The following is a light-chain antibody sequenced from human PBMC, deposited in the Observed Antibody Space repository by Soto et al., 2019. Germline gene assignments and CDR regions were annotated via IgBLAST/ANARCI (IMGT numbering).Light chain of an antibody. CDR2: DAS. CDR1: QSISSW. J-gene: IGKJ1*01. Sequence: DIQMNQSPSTLSASVGDRVSITCWASQSISSWLAWYQQKPGKAPKLLIYDASSLESGVPSRFSGSGSGTEFTLTISSLQPDDFATYYCQQYNSYWTFGQGTKVDIK. V-gene: IGKV1-5*01. CDR3: QQYNSYWT.